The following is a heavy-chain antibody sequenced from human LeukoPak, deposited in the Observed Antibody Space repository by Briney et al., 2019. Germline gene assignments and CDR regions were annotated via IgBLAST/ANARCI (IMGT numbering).Heavy chain of an antibody. CDR3: ARDRIAAAGTRGFDY. V-gene: IGHV1-69*05. J-gene: IGHJ4*02. D-gene: IGHD6-13*01. Sequence: SVKVSCKASGGTFSSYAISWVRQAPGQGLEWMGRIIPIFGTANYAQKFQGRVTITMDESTSTAYMELSSLRSEDTAVYYCARDRIAAAGTRGFDYWGQGTLVTVSS. CDR1: GGTFSSYA. CDR2: IIPIFGTA.